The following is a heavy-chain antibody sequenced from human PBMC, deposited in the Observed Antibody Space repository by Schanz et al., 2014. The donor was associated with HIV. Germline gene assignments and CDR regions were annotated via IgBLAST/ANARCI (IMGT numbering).Heavy chain of an antibody. J-gene: IGHJ4*02. CDR1: GFTFSSFA. Sequence: VQLVESGGGLVKPGGSLRLSCAASGFTFSSFAMHWVRKAPGKGPEWVPLKKNQGSKTYYADSVKGRCTSSRANSKNTLYLQMNSLRAEDTAVYYCARDAQGSWNWGYFDSSGQGTLVIVSS. V-gene: IGHV3-30*04. CDR2: KKNQGSKT. CDR3: ARDAQGSWNWGYFDS. D-gene: IGHD1-7*01.